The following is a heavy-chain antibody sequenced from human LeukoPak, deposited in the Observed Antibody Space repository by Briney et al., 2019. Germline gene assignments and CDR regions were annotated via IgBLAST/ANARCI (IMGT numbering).Heavy chain of an antibody. CDR2: ISSSSSYI. V-gene: IGHV3-21*01. D-gene: IGHD6-19*01. CDR3: AKPRQWLADFDY. Sequence: PGGSLRLSCAASGFTFSSYSMNWVRQAPGKGLEWVSSISSSSSYIYYADSVKGRFTISRDNAKNSLYLQMNSLRAEDTAVYYCAKPRQWLADFDYWGQGTLVTVSS. J-gene: IGHJ4*02. CDR1: GFTFSSYS.